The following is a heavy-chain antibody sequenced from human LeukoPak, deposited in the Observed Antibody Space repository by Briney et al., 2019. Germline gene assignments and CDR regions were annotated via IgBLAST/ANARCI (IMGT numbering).Heavy chain of an antibody. V-gene: IGHV3-53*01. Sequence: GGSLRLSCAASGFTFSSYAMSWVRQARGKGLEWVSVIYSGGSTYYADSVKGRFTISRDNSKNTLYLQMNSLRAEDTAVYYCARDPGSSGWYRTGWGQGTLVTVSS. J-gene: IGHJ4*02. CDR3: ARDPGSSGWYRTG. CDR2: IYSGGST. CDR1: GFTFSSYA. D-gene: IGHD6-19*01.